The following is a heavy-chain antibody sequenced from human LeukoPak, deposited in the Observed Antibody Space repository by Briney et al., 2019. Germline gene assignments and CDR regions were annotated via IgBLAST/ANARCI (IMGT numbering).Heavy chain of an antibody. Sequence: GGSLRLSCAASGFTFSSYGMHWVRQAPGKGLEWVAVIWYDGSNKYYADSVKGRFTISRDNSKNTLYLQMNSLRAEDTAVYYCARTHYGDYDGSRYYYYGMDVWGQGTTVTVSS. D-gene: IGHD4-17*01. J-gene: IGHJ6*02. V-gene: IGHV3-33*01. CDR1: GFTFSSYG. CDR2: IWYDGSNK. CDR3: ARTHYGDYDGSRYYYYGMDV.